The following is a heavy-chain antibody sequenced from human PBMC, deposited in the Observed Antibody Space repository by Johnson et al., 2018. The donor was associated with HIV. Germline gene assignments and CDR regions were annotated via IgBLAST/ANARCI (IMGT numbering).Heavy chain of an antibody. D-gene: IGHD6-13*01. V-gene: IGHV3-20*04. Sequence: VQLVESGGGLVQPGGSLRLSCAASKLTFSNYAMTWVRQAPGKGLEWVSGITWSGGGTAYADSVKGRFTVSSDNAKNSLYLQMNSLRAEDTAVYYCARDRRGHLSWSSDAFDIWGQGTMVTVSS. J-gene: IGHJ3*02. CDR1: KLTFSNYA. CDR2: ITWSGGGT. CDR3: ARDRRGHLSWSSDAFDI.